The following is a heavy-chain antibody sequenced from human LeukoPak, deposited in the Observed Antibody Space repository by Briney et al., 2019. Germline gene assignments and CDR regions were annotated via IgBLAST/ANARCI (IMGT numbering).Heavy chain of an antibody. D-gene: IGHD1-7*01. V-gene: IGHV3-23*01. CDR1: GFTFSSYA. CDR3: ARSSGTIVFDY. J-gene: IGHJ4*02. Sequence: GGSLRLSCAASGFTFSSYAMSWVRQAPGRGLEWVSAISGSGGSTYYADSVKGRFTISRDNAKNSLYLQMNSLRAEDTAVYYCARSSGTIVFDYWGQGILVTVSS. CDR2: ISGSGGST.